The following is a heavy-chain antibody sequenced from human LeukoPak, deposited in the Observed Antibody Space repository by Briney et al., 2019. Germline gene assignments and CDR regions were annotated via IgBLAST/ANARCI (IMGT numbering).Heavy chain of an antibody. Sequence: GGSLRLSCVASGFTFDNYAMSWVRQAPGRGLEWLSSISNSGGNIDYRNSVKGRFTISRDNSKNTLYLQMDSLGAEDTAVYYCANFACCHYDSESGYWGQGTLVTVSS. J-gene: IGHJ4*02. CDR2: ISNSGGNI. CDR1: GFTFDNYA. V-gene: IGHV3-23*01. CDR3: ANFACCHYDSESGY. D-gene: IGHD3-22*01.